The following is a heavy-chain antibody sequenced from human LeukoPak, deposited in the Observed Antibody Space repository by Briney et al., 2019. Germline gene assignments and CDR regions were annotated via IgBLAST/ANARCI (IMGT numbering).Heavy chain of an antibody. V-gene: IGHV3-23*01. CDR2: ISGSGGST. Sequence: PGGSLRLSCTASGFPFIEYSMNWVRQVPGKGLEWVAGISGSGGSTNFADSVKGRFTISRDNPRNTLYLQMNSLRAEDTAVYFCAKRAVVIRVILVGFHKEAYYFDSWGQGALVTVSS. J-gene: IGHJ4*02. CDR3: AKRAVVIRVILVGFHKEAYYFDS. CDR1: GFPFIEYS. D-gene: IGHD3-22*01.